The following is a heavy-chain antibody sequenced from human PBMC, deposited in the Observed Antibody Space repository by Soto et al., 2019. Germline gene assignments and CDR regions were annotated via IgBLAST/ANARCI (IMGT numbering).Heavy chain of an antibody. V-gene: IGHV1-46*01. J-gene: IGHJ4*02. CDR2: INPSGGST. CDR1: GYTFTSYY. CDR3: ASGVDTAISVDY. Sequence: QVQLVQSGAEVKKPGASVKVSCKASGYTFTSYYMHWVRQAPGQGLEWMGIINPSGGSTSYAQKFQGRVTMTKETSTSTVYMELSSLRSEDTAVYYCASGVDTAISVDYWGQGTLVTVSS. D-gene: IGHD5-18*01.